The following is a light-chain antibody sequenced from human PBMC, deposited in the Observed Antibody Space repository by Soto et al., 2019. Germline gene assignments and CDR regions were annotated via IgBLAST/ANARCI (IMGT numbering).Light chain of an antibody. CDR1: QNIDSW. J-gene: IGKJ1*01. CDR2: QAS. V-gene: IGKV1-5*03. CDR3: HQYACHSWA. Sequence: DIQMTQSPSTLSASVGDRVTITCRASQNIDSWLAWYQHKPGQAPTLLIYQASILQTGVPARCSASGSGTELTLAISSLQPADFATYYCHQYACHSWAFGQGTKLKTK.